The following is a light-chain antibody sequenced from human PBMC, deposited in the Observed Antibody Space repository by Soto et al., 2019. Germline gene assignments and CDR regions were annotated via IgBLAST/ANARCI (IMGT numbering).Light chain of an antibody. Sequence: QSALTQPPSASGSPGQSVTISCTGTSSDVGGYNYVSWYQQHPGKAPKLMIYEVTKRPSGVPDRFSGSKSGNTASLTVSGLQAEDEADYECSSYAARNVLFGGGTKLPVL. V-gene: IGLV2-8*01. J-gene: IGLJ2*01. CDR2: EVT. CDR1: SSDVGGYNY. CDR3: SSYAARNVL.